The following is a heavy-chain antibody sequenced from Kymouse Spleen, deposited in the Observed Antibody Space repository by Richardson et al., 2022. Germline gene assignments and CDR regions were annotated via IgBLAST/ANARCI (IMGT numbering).Heavy chain of an antibody. CDR2: IYYSGST. J-gene: IGHJ4*02. D-gene: IGHD3-9*01. CDR3: ARQGLRYFDWYY. V-gene: IGHV4-39*01. CDR1: GGSISSSSYY. Sequence: QLQLQESGPGLVKPSETLSLTCTVSGGSISSSSYYWGWIRQPPGKGLEWIGSIYYSGSTYYNPSLKSRVTISVDTSKNQFSLKLSSVTAADTAVYYCARQGLRYFDWYYWGQGTLVTVSS.